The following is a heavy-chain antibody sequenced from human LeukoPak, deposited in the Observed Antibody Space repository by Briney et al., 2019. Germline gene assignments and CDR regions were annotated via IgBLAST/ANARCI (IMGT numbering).Heavy chain of an antibody. V-gene: IGHV3-21*01. Sequence: GGSLSLSCTTSGLTFSTSGFNWIRQAPGKGLEWVASIGPTGVDRYRPDFNKRRFITSSDNANNFLHPQSHRQSSDTAALYCSATETNGRHYYYWGQRALLTVSS. D-gene: IGHD1-1*01. CDR2: IGPTGVDR. CDR1: GLTFSTSG. CDR3: ATETNGRHYYY. J-gene: IGHJ4*02.